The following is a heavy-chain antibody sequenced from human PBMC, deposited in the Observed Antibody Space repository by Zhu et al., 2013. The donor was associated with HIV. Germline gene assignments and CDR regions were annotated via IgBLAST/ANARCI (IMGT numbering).Heavy chain of an antibody. J-gene: IGHJ4*02. V-gene: IGHV1-18*01. Sequence: QVRLVQSGADMKKPGAPVKVSCKASGYTFTSYGISWVRQAPGQGLEWMGWISPYNGNTKYAQKLQRRVTMTTDTSTSTAYMELRSLRSDDTAVYYCARDTQAVSVVGATIYYFDSWGQGTQVTVSS. CDR1: GYTFTSYG. D-gene: IGHD1-26*01. CDR2: ISPYNGNT. CDR3: ARDTQAVSVVGATIYYFDS.